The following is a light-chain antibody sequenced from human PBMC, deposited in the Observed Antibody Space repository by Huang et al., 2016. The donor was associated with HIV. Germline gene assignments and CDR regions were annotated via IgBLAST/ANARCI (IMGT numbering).Light chain of an antibody. J-gene: IGKJ1*01. Sequence: DIIMTQSPDSLAVSLGERATLNCRSSQSVYSSSTSNDNMAWFQQKPGQPPRLLLFWASTREAGVPDRFSGSGSGTHFTLTIANLEAEDAAIYYCQQYYSSPQTFGQGTRVEVK. V-gene: IGKV4-1*01. CDR2: WAS. CDR3: QQYYSSPQT. CDR1: QSVYSSSTSNDN.